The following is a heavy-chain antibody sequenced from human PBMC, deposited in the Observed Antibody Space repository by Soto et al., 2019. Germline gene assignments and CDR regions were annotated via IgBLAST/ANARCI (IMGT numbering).Heavy chain of an antibody. CDR2: IYYSGST. V-gene: IGHV4-59*01. CDR1: GGSISSYY. CDR3: ARDNYYGSGSYYIGVYYYYYGMDV. Sequence: SETLSLTCTVSGGSISSYYWSWIRQPPGKGLEWIGYIYYSGSTNYNPSLKSRVTISVDTSKNQFSLKLSSVTAADTAVYYCARDNYYGSGSYYIGVYYYYYGMDVWGQGTTVTASS. J-gene: IGHJ6*02. D-gene: IGHD3-10*01.